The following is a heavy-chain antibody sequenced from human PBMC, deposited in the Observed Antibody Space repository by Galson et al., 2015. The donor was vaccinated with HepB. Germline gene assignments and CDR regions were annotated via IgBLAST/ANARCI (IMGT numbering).Heavy chain of an antibody. CDR1: GFSLSTSGVG. V-gene: IGHV2-5*02. CDR3: AHQQGIAAAGYYFDY. D-gene: IGHD6-13*01. J-gene: IGHJ4*02. Sequence: PALVKPTQTLTLTCTFSGFSLSTSGVGVGWIRQPPGKALEWLALIYWDDDKRYSPSLKSRLTITKDTSKNQVVLTMTNMDPVDTATYYCAHQQGIAAAGYYFDYWGQGTLVTVSS. CDR2: IYWDDDK.